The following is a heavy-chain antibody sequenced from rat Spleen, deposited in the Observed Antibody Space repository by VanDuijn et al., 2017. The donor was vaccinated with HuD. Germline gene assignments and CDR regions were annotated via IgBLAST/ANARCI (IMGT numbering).Heavy chain of an antibody. CDR2: IWSDGIT. D-gene: IGHD1-2*01. V-gene: IGHV2-47*01. CDR1: GLSLTSNG. J-gene: IGHJ4*01. Sequence: QVQLKESGPGLVQPSQTLSLTCTVSGLSLTSNGVSWIRQVPGKGLEWMGVIWSDGITDYNSAIKSRLSISRDTSTSQVFLKRNSLQSEDTATYYCARDRGYSSPYVMDAWGQGTSVTVSS. CDR3: ARDRGYSSPYVMDA.